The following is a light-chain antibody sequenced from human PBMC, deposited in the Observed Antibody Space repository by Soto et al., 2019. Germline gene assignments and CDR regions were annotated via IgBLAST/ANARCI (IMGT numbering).Light chain of an antibody. Sequence: AIRMTQSPSSFSASTGDRVTITCRASQGISSYLAWYQQKPGTAPKLLIYAASTLQSGVPSRFSGSGSGTDFTLTIGCLQSEDFATYYCQQDYSYPSVTFGPGTKVDIK. CDR2: AAS. V-gene: IGKV1-8*01. CDR1: QGISSY. J-gene: IGKJ3*01. CDR3: QQDYSYPSVT.